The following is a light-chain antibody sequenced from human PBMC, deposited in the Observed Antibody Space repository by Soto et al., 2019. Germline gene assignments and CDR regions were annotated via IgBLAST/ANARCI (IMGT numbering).Light chain of an antibody. CDR1: SSNIGGSY. Sequence: QSVLTQPPAVSAAPGQKVTISCSGSSSNIGGSYVSWYQQFPGTAPKLLIYENRKRPSGIPDRFSASKAGTSAALDITGLQTGDEADYFCGAWDSRLNAGVFGGGTKLTVL. V-gene: IGLV1-51*01. CDR3: GAWDSRLNAGV. CDR2: ENR. J-gene: IGLJ2*01.